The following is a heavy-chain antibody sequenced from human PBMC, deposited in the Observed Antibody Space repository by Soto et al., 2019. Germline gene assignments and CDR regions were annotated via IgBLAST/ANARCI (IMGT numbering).Heavy chain of an antibody. CDR1: GGSISSSNW. V-gene: IGHV4-4*02. D-gene: IGHD6-13*01. Sequence: RSLTCAVSGGSISSSNWWSWVRQPPGKGLEWIGEIYHSGSTNYNPSLKSRGTISVDKSKNQFCLKLSSVTAADTAVYYCTRTELVSDWFDPWGQGTLVTVSS. CDR3: TRTELVSDWFDP. CDR2: IYHSGST. J-gene: IGHJ5*02.